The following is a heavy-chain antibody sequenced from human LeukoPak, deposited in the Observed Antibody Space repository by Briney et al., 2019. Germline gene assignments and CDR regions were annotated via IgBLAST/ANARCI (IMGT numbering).Heavy chain of an antibody. J-gene: IGHJ3*02. CDR2: INPNSGGT. V-gene: IGHV1-2*02. D-gene: IGHD4-17*01. Sequence: GASVKVSCKASGYTFTGYYMHWVRQAPGQGLEWMGWINPNSGGTNYAQKFQGRVTMTRDTSISTAYMELSRLRSDDTAVYYCARESLPTTVTTGGAFDIWGHGTMVTVSS. CDR1: GYTFTGYY. CDR3: ARESLPTTVTTGGAFDI.